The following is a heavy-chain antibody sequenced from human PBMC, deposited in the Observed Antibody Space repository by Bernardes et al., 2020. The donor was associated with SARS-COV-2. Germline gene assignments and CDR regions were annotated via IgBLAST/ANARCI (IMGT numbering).Heavy chain of an antibody. CDR2: IYAGDSQG. CDR3: ARCAAGLLDAFDI. V-gene: IGHV5-51*01. CDR1: GYTLSTDC. Sequence: GESLKISSKGSGYTLSTDCVGWVRQVPGRGLEWMGIIYAGDSQGRYRPSFQGQVTISVDKSLNNAYLQWSSLKASDSAMYYCARCAAGLLDAFDIWGQGTVVIVSS. J-gene: IGHJ3*02. D-gene: IGHD6-25*01.